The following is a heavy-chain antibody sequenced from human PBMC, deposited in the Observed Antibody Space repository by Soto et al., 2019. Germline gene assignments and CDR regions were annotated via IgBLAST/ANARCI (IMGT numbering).Heavy chain of an antibody. D-gene: IGHD3-9*01. CDR2: INAGNGNT. Sequence: ASVKVSCKASGYTFTSYAMHWVRQAPGQRLEWMGWINAGNGNTKYSQKFQGRVTITRDTSASTAYMELSSLRSEDTAVYYCARVSGADLGYDILTVDYYFDYWGQGTLVTVSS. V-gene: IGHV1-3*01. J-gene: IGHJ4*02. CDR1: GYTFTSYA. CDR3: ARVSGADLGYDILTVDYYFDY.